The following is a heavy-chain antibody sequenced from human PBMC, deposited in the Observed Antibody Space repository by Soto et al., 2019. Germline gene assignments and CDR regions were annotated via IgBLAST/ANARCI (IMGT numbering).Heavy chain of an antibody. J-gene: IGHJ6*03. Sequence: GGSLRLSCAASGFTFSSYSMNWVRQAPGKRLEWVSYISSSSSTIYYADSVKGRFTNSRDNAKNSLYLQMNSLRAEDTAVYYCARDLYEQYYYYYMDVWGKGTTVTVSS. CDR3: ARDLYEQYYYYYMDV. V-gene: IGHV3-48*01. CDR1: GFTFSSYS. D-gene: IGHD3-16*01. CDR2: ISSSSSTI.